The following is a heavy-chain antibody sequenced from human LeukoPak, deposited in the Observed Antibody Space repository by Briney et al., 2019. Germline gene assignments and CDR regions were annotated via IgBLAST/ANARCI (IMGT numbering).Heavy chain of an antibody. J-gene: IGHJ4*02. Sequence: GGSLRLSCAASGFSFSRYTMSWVRQAPGKGLKWVSFIGGSGDSTYYADSVKGRFSISRDNSKNTLYLQMNSLRAEDTAVYYCAKDASFTIFYTDYWGLGTLVTVSS. CDR2: IGGSGDST. D-gene: IGHD5-24*01. CDR3: AKDASFTIFYTDY. CDR1: GFSFSRYT. V-gene: IGHV3-23*01.